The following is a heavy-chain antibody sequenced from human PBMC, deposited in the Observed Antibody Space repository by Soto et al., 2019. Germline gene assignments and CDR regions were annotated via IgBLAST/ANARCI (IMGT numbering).Heavy chain of an antibody. CDR2: IVVGSGNT. V-gene: IGHV1-58*02. D-gene: IGHD5-18*01. CDR3: AAERDSSSSRFDP. J-gene: IGHJ5*02. Sequence: SVKVSCKASGFTFTSSAMQWVRQARGQRLEWIGWIVVGSGNTNYAQKFQERVTITRDMSTSTAYMELSSLRSEDTAVYYCAAERDSSSSRFDPWGQGTLVTVSS. CDR1: GFTFTSSA.